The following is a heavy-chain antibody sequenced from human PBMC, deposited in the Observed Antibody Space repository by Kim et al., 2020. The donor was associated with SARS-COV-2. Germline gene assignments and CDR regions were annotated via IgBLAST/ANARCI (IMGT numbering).Heavy chain of an antibody. J-gene: IGHJ6*02. V-gene: IGHV1-69*06. CDR3: ARAWELLEYYYGMDV. CDR2: IIPIFGTA. Sequence: SCTASGGTFSSYAISWVRQAPGQGLEWMGWIIPIFGTANYAQKFQGRVTFTADKSTSTAYMELSSLRSEDTAVYYCARAWELLEYYYGMDVWGQGTTVTVSS. D-gene: IGHD1-26*01. CDR1: GGTFSSYA.